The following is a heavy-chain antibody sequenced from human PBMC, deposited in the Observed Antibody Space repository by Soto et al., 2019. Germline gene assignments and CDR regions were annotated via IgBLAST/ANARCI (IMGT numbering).Heavy chain of an antibody. CDR2: INPSGGST. CDR1: GYTFTSYY. V-gene: IGHV1-46*01. CDR3: ARDAYSSSSRTHWFDP. Sequence: VQLVQSGAEVKKPGASVKVSCKASGYTFTSYYMHWVRQAPGQGLEWMGIINPSGGSTSYAQKFQGRVTMTRDTSTSTVYMELSSLRSEDTAVYYCARDAYSSSSRTHWFDPWGQGTLVTVSS. D-gene: IGHD6-6*01. J-gene: IGHJ5*02.